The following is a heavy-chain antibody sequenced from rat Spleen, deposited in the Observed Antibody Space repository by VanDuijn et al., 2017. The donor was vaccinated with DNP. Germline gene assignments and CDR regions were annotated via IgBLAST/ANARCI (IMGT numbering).Heavy chain of an antibody. Sequence: EVQLVESGGGLVQPGGSLRLSCVASGFTLNNYWMTWIRQAPGKGLEWISSITNTGGSTYYPDSVRGRFTVSRDNAKSTLYLQMNSLRSEDTATYYCTRDLGPRWGQGVMVTVSS. CDR2: ITNTGGST. D-gene: IGHD3-2*01. J-gene: IGHJ2*01. CDR3: TRDLGPR. CDR1: GFTLNNYW. V-gene: IGHV5-31*01.